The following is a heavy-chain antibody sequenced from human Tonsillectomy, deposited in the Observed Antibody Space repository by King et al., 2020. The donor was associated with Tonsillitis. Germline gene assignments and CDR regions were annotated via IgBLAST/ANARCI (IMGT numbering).Heavy chain of an antibody. D-gene: IGHD3-22*01. CDR1: GFSLSNARMG. V-gene: IGHV2-26*01. Sequence: TLKESGPVLVKPTETLTLTCTVSGFSLSNARMGVSWIRQPPGKALEWLAHIFSNDDKSYSTPLKSRLTISKDNSKSQVVLSMTNMDPVDTATNYCARYYYDSSGYYNGYFDYWGQGTLVTVSS. CDR3: ARYYYDSSGYYNGYFDY. J-gene: IGHJ4*02. CDR2: IFSNDDK.